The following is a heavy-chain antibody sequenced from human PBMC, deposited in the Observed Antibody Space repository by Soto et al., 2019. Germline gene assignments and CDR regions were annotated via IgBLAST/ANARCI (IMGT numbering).Heavy chain of an antibody. CDR2: ISNSGGTT. Sequence: GLSLRLSCAASGFTFSSSAMNWLRQAPGKGLEWVSSISNSGGTTSYADSVKGRFTISRDNSKDTLYLQMNSLRAEDTAVYYCAKGSRGAYYYCMDVWGKGT. V-gene: IGHV3-23*01. J-gene: IGHJ6*03. CDR3: AKGSRGAYYYCMDV. CDR1: GFTFSSSA.